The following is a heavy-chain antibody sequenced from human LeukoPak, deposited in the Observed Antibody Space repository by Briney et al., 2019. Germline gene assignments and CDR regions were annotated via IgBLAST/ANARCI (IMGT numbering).Heavy chain of an antibody. CDR1: GFTSSSYW. CDR3: ARDSSSWYGGDYYGMDV. J-gene: IGHJ6*04. V-gene: IGHV3-7*03. D-gene: IGHD6-13*01. Sequence: GGSLRLSCAASGFTSSSYWMSWVRQAPGKGLEWVANIKQDGSEKYYVDSVKGRFTISRDNAKNSLYLQMNSLRAEDTAVYYCARDSSSWYGGDYYGMDVWGKGTTVTVSS. CDR2: IKQDGSEK.